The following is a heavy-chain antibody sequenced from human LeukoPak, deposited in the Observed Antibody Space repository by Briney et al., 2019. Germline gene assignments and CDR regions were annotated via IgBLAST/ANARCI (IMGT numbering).Heavy chain of an antibody. CDR3: ARSLPCHGYNPRDCGAFDI. D-gene: IGHD5-12*01. CDR2: IGSAGDP. CDR1: GFTFSSYD. J-gene: IGHJ3*02. Sequence: GGSLRLSCAASGFTFSSYDMHWVRQGPGKGLEWVSVIGSAGDPYYPGCVKGRFTISRESAKNSLYLQMNSLRADDTAVYYCARSLPCHGYNPRDCGAFDIWGQGTMVTVSS. V-gene: IGHV3-13*05.